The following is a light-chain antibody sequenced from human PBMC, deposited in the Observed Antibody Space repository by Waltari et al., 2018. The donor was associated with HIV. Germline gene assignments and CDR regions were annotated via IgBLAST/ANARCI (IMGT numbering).Light chain of an antibody. CDR3: CSYTARGTCV. CDR2: SVD. Sequence: QAALTQPASVSGSLGQSITLSCTGTRSDVGSFNHVPWYQQVTGSVPRPLIYSVDKRPPGISSRFSGSKSANTAYLTISGLQAEDEADYYCCSYTARGTCVFGSGTKVTVL. J-gene: IGLJ1*01. V-gene: IGLV2-14*03. CDR1: RSDVGSFNH.